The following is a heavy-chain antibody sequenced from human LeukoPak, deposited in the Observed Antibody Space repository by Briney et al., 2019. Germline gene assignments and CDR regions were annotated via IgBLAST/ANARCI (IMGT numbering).Heavy chain of an antibody. CDR1: GFTFSNYG. V-gene: IGHV3-30*18. Sequence: GGSLRLSCAASGFTFSNYGMSWVRQAPGKGLEWVAIISYDGSNEYYADSVKGRFSISRDSSKNILYLQMNSLRAEDTAVYYCAKDRCSNGVGCYYYYMDVWGKGTTVTISS. CDR3: AKDRCSNGVGCYYYYMDV. D-gene: IGHD2-8*01. J-gene: IGHJ6*03. CDR2: ISYDGSNE.